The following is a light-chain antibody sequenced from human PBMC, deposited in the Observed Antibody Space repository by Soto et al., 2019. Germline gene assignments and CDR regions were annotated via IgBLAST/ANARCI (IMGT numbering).Light chain of an antibody. CDR2: EVS. CDR1: SSDVGSYNL. J-gene: IGLJ1*01. CDR3: CSYAGSSTPYV. Sequence: QSALTQPASVSGSPGQSITISCTGTSSDVGSYNLVSWYQQHPGKASKLIIYEVSKRPSGVSNRFSGSKSGNTASLTVSGLQADDEADYYCCSYAGSSTPYVFGIGTKVTVL. V-gene: IGLV2-23*02.